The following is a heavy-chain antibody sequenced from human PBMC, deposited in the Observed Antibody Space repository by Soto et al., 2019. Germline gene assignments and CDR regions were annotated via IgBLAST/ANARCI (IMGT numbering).Heavy chain of an antibody. J-gene: IGHJ5*02. D-gene: IGHD7-27*01. CDR1: SGSISSSNW. Sequence: QETLLRPMLPSETLSLTCAVSSGSISSSNWWSWVRQPPGKGLEWIGEIYHSGSTNYNPSLKSRVTISVDKSKNQFSLKLSSVTAADTAVYYCARELGSEWGSPGEWFDPWGQATLVTVSS. V-gene: IGHV4-4*02. CDR2: IYHSGST. CDR3: ARELGSEWGSPGEWFDP.